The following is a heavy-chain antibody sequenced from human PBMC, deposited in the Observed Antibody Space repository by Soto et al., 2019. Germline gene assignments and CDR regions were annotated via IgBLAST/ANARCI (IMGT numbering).Heavy chain of an antibody. V-gene: IGHV3-49*04. CDR2: IRGKTYGGTT. Sequence: PGGSLRLSCSTSGFTFGDFALSWVRQAPGRGLEWVGIIRGKTYGGTTEYAASVKGRFTISKDDSNSVAYLQMDSLKAEDTAMYYCAKDFSTSRLGLDYWGLGTLVTVSS. CDR1: GFTFGDFA. J-gene: IGHJ4*02. CDR3: AKDFSTSRLGLDY.